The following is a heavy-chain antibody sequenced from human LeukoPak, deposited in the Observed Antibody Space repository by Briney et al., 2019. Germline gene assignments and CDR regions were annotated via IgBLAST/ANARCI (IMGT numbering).Heavy chain of an antibody. D-gene: IGHD2-15*01. J-gene: IGHJ6*02. CDR3: ARDGYCSGGSCLQAKYYYYYGMDV. CDR2: IIPIFGIA. CDR1: GGTFSSYA. V-gene: IGHV1-69*04. Sequence: SVKVSCKASGGTFSSYAISWVRQAPGQGLEWMGRIIPIFGIANYAQKFQGRVTITADKSTSTAYMELSSLRSEDTAVYYCARDGYCSGGSCLQAKYYYYYGMDVWGQGTTVIVSS.